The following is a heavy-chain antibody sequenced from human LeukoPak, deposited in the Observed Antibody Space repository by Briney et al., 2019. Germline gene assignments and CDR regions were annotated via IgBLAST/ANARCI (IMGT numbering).Heavy chain of an antibody. Sequence: SETLSLTCTVSGGSISSHYWSWIRQPPGKGLEWIGYIYYSGSTKYNPSLKSRVTISVDTSKNQFSLKLSSVTAADTAVYYCARGGTTVTPGLLWFDPWGQGSLVTVSS. J-gene: IGHJ5*02. CDR2: IYYSGST. D-gene: IGHD4-17*01. V-gene: IGHV4-59*11. CDR3: ARGGTTVTPGLLWFDP. CDR1: GGSISSHY.